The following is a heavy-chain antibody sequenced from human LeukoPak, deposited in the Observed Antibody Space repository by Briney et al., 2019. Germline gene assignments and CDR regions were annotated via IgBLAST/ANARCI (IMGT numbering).Heavy chain of an antibody. CDR1: GYSFSTYW. CDR3: ARRRRLAASNAAFDI. Sequence: GESLKISCKGSGYSFSTYWIGWVRQMPGKGLEWMGIIYPGDSDSRYSPSFRGHVTISVDKSISTAYLQWTSLRASDTAIYYCARRRRLAASNAAFDIWGQGTMVTVSS. V-gene: IGHV5-51*01. D-gene: IGHD5-18*01. J-gene: IGHJ3*02. CDR2: IYPGDSDS.